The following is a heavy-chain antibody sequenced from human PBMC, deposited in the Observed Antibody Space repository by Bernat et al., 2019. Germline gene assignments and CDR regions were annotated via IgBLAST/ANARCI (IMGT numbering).Heavy chain of an antibody. CDR2: INYSEST. D-gene: IGHD3-10*01. V-gene: IGHV4-59*01. Sequence: QVQLQESGPGLVKPSETLSLTCTVSGGSISSYYWSWIRQPPGNVLEWIGYINYSESTNYNTTLKRRVTISVDTSKNQFSLKLSSVTAADTAVYYCARDMGGNNNGSGTRTQYNWFDPWGQGTLVTVSS. CDR1: GGSISSYY. J-gene: IGHJ5*02. CDR3: ARDMGGNNNGSGTRTQYNWFDP.